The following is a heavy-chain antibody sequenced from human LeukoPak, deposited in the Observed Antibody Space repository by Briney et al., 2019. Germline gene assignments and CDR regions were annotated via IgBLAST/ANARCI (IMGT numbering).Heavy chain of an antibody. CDR3: ARDRYCTTSSCSDY. D-gene: IGHD2-2*01. CDR2: IKTDGSST. V-gene: IGHV3-74*01. CDR1: GFTFSNYW. Sequence: GGSLRLSCAASGFTFSNYWMHWVRQGPGKGLMWVSRIKTDGSSTTYVDSVKGRFTISRDNAKNTLYLQMNSLRAEDTAVYYCARDRYCTTSSCSDYWGQGTLVTVSS. J-gene: IGHJ4*02.